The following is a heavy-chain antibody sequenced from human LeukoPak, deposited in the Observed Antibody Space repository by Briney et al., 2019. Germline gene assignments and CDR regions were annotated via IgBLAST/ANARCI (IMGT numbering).Heavy chain of an antibody. CDR1: GGSISTTNW. Sequence: SETLSLTYTVSGGSISTTNWWTWVRQSPGKGLEWIGEIYHSGSTNYNPALNSRVTISVDKANNQFSLKLSSVTAADTAVYYCARDLRINKGRGVMISVAFDIWGQGTMVTVSS. CDR2: IYHSGST. CDR3: ARDLRINKGRGVMISVAFDI. D-gene: IGHD3-10*01. J-gene: IGHJ3*02. V-gene: IGHV4-4*02.